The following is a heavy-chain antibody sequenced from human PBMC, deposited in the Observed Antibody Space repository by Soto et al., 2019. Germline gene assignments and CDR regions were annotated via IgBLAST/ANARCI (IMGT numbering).Heavy chain of an antibody. J-gene: IGHJ3*02. CDR3: ARGRKNYDILTGYYPNAFDI. CDR1: GGSISSGGYY. CDR2: IYYSGST. V-gene: IGHV4-31*03. Sequence: QVQLQESGPGLVKPSQTLSLTCTVSGGSISSGGYYWSWIRQHPGKGLEWIGYIYYSGSTYYNPSLKSRVTISVDTSKIQFSLKLSSVTAADTAVYYCARGRKNYDILTGYYPNAFDIWGQGTMVTVSS. D-gene: IGHD3-9*01.